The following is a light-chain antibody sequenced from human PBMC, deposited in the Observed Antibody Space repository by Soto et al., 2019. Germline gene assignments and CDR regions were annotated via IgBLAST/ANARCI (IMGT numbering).Light chain of an antibody. J-gene: IGLJ3*02. CDR2: EVS. V-gene: IGLV2-14*01. Sequence: QSALTQPASVSGSPGQSITISCTGTSSDVGADNSVSWYQQHPGKAPKLIIYEVSNRPSGVSNRFSGSKSGNTASLTISGIQAEDEADYYCSSYTRTHTPWVFGGGTKLTVL. CDR3: SSYTRTHTPWV. CDR1: SSDVGADNS.